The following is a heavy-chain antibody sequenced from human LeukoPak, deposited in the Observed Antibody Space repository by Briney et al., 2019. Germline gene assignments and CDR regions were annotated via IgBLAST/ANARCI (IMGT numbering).Heavy chain of an antibody. D-gene: IGHD6-19*01. V-gene: IGHV5-10-1*01. CDR3: ARFAAVAGNDFDY. CDR1: GYIFTSYW. Sequence: GESLKISCKGSGYIFTSYWISWGRQMPGRGLEWMGRIDPSDSYTNYSPSFQGHVTISADKSISTAYLQWSSLKASDTAMYYCARFAAVAGNDFDYWGQGTLVTVS. CDR2: IDPSDSYT. J-gene: IGHJ4*02.